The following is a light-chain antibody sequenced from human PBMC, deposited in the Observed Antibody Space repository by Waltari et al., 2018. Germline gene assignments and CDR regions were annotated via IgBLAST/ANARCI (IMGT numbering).Light chain of an antibody. J-gene: IGKJ3*01. V-gene: IGKV3-15*01. CDR3: QQYNDWPHT. CDR2: GAS. Sequence: ETLLTQSPATLSVSPGDRATLSCRASQRVGSNIAWYPQRPGQPPRLLIYGASTRAIGVPDRFSGSGSGTQLTLTISSLQSEDFGIYYCQQYNDWPHTFGPGTRVDIK. CDR1: QRVGSN.